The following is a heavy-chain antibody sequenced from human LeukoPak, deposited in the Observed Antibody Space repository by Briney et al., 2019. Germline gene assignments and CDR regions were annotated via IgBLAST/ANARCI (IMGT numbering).Heavy chain of an antibody. Sequence: GGSLRLSCAASAFTFSYYGMHWVRQAPGKGLEWVAVIWSNGNDEYYADSVKGRFAISRDNSKNTLYLEMNSLRAEDTAVYYCARDAETSSRYSRFDYWGQGTLVTVSS. CDR1: AFTFSYYG. J-gene: IGHJ4*02. V-gene: IGHV3-33*01. D-gene: IGHD3-22*01. CDR3: ARDAETSSRYSRFDY. CDR2: IWSNGNDE.